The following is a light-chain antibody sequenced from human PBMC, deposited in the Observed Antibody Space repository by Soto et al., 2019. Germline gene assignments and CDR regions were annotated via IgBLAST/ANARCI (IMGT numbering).Light chain of an antibody. V-gene: IGKV1-39*01. CDR1: QSISNS. CDR2: AAS. Sequence: DIQMTQSPSSLSASVGARVTITCRASQSISNSLNWYQQKPGKAPDLLIYAASNLQSGVPSRFTGSGSVTDFTLTISSLQPEDFTTYYCQQSYSSPQMYTFGQGTKLEIK. J-gene: IGKJ2*01. CDR3: QQSYSSPQMYT.